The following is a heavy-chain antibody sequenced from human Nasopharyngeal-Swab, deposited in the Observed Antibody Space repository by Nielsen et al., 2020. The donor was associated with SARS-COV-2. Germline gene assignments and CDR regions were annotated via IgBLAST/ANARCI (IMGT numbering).Heavy chain of an antibody. CDR3: ARDRGSGLRLDWFDP. CDR1: GFTVTYNY. J-gene: IGHJ5*02. V-gene: IGHV3-53*01. D-gene: IGHD6-25*01. Sequence: GESLKISCAASGFTVTYNYMSWVRQAPGKGLEWVSLISTGGTTSYADSVKGRFTISRDISKNTLYLQMNSLRAEDTAVYYCARDRGSGLRLDWFDPWGQGTLVTVSS. CDR2: ISTGGTT.